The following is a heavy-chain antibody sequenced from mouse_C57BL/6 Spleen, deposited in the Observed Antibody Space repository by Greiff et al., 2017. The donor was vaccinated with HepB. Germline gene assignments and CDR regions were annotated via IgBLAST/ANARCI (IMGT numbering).Heavy chain of an antibody. V-gene: IGHV1-5*01. CDR1: GYTFTSYW. D-gene: IGHD1-1*01. CDR3: TTGVATGAMDY. Sequence: VQLQQSGTVLARPGASVKMSCKTSGYTFTSYWMHWVNQRPGQGLEWIGAIYPGNSDTSYNQKFKGKAKLTAVTSASTAYMELSSLTNEDSAVYYCTTGVATGAMDYWGQGTSVTVSS. J-gene: IGHJ4*01. CDR2: IYPGNSDT.